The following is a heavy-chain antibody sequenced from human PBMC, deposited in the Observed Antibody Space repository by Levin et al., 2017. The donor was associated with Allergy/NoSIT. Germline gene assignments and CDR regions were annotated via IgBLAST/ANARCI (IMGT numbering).Heavy chain of an antibody. CDR1: GFSLSTRGMC. CDR2: IDWDDDK. J-gene: IGHJ4*02. CDR3: ARAATYYYDDTGNHFDY. D-gene: IGHD3-22*01. Sequence: SGPTLVKPTQTLTLTCTFSGFSLSTRGMCVSWIRQPPGKALEWLALIDWDDDKYYSTSLKTRRTISKDTSKNQVVLTMTNKDPVDTATYYCARAATYYYDDTGNHFDYWGQGTLVTVSS. V-gene: IGHV2-70*01.